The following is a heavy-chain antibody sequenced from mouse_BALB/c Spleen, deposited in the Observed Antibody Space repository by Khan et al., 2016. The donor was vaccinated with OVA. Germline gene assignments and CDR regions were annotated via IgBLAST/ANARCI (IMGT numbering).Heavy chain of an antibody. V-gene: IGHV5-6*01. J-gene: IGHJ3*01. Sequence: EVELVESGGDLVKPGGSLKLSCAASGFTFSNYDMSWVRQTPDKRLGWVATISSAGSYTYYPDSVKGRFTISRDNAKNTLYLQLSSLKSEDTAMYYCARRGYDEAWFAYWGNGTLVTVSA. CDR1: GFTFSNYD. D-gene: IGHD2-2*01. CDR3: ARRGYDEAWFAY. CDR2: ISSAGSYT.